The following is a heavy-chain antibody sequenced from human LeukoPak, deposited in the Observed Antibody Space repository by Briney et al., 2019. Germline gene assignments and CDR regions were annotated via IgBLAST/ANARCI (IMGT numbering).Heavy chain of an antibody. D-gene: IGHD6-19*01. CDR2: IIPIFGTA. CDR1: GGTFSSYA. CDR3: ARGYPGIAVAGSGTFDY. Sequence: ASVKVSCKASGGTFSSYAISWVRQAPGQGLEWMGGIIPIFGTANYAQKFQGRVTITADESTSTAYMELGSLRSEDTAVYYWARGYPGIAVAGSGTFDYWGQGTLVTVSS. V-gene: IGHV1-69*13. J-gene: IGHJ4*02.